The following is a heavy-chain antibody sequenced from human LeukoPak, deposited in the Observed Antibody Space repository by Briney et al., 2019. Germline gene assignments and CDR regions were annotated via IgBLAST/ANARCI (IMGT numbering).Heavy chain of an antibody. D-gene: IGHD6-19*01. J-gene: IGHJ2*01. CDR1: GFTFSSYA. CDR2: ISYDGSNK. V-gene: IGHV3-30-3*01. CDR3: ARDTDSSGSWYFDL. Sequence: GRSLRLSCAASGFTFSSYAMHWVRQAPGKGLEWVAVISYDGSNKYHADSVKGRFTISRDNSKNTLYLQMNSLRAEDTAVYYCARDTDSSGSWYFDLWGRGTPVTVSS.